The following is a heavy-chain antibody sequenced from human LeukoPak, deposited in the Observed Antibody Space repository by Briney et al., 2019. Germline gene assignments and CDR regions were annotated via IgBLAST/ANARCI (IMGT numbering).Heavy chain of an antibody. D-gene: IGHD4-23*01. CDR1: GFTFSSYG. Sequence: GGSLRLSCAASGFTFSSYGMHWVRQAPGKGLEWVVVISYDGSNKYYADSVKGRFTISRDSSKNTLYLQMNSLRAEDTAVYYCVKGGGNVRRYFEYWGQGTLVTVSS. V-gene: IGHV3-30*18. J-gene: IGHJ4*02. CDR2: ISYDGSNK. CDR3: VKGGGNVRRYFEY.